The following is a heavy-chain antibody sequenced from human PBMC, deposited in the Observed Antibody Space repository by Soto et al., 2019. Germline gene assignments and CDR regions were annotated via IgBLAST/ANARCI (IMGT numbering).Heavy chain of an antibody. CDR3: AIEACSGGNCFYFGPDY. CDR1: GITFSSYW. D-gene: IGHD2-15*01. V-gene: IGHV3-74*01. J-gene: IGHJ4*02. Sequence: PGGSLRLSCAASGITFSSYWMHWVRQAPGKGLVWVSRIKSDGSSTSYADSVKGRFTISRDNAKNTLYLQMNSLRAEDTAVYYCAIEACSGGNCFYFGPDYWGQGTLVTVSS. CDR2: IKSDGSST.